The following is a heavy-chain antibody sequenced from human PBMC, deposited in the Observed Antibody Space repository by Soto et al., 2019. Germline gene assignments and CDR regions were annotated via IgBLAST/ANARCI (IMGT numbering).Heavy chain of an antibody. Sequence: GGSLRLSCAASGFTFSSYGMHWVRQAPGKGLEWVAVISYDGSNKYYADSVKGRFTISRDNAKNTLYLQMNSLRAEDTAVYYCARDLTPFPYQLLHFNWFDPWGQGTLVTVSS. J-gene: IGHJ5*02. CDR3: ARDLTPFPYQLLHFNWFDP. CDR1: GFTFSSYG. D-gene: IGHD2-2*01. CDR2: ISYDGSNK. V-gene: IGHV3-30*03.